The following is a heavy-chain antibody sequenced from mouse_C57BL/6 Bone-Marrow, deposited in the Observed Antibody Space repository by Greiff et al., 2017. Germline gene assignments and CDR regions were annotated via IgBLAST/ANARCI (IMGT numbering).Heavy chain of an antibody. CDR2: IYPRSGNT. J-gene: IGHJ3*01. Sequence: QVHVKQSGAELARPGASVKLSCKASGYTFTSYGISWVQQRPGQGLEWIGEIYPRSGNTYYNEKFKGKVTLTEDKSSSTAYMRLRSLTSEDYAVYLGARDFRFDYWGQGTLLTVSA. CDR3: ARDFRFDY. V-gene: IGHV1-81*01. CDR1: GYTFTSYG.